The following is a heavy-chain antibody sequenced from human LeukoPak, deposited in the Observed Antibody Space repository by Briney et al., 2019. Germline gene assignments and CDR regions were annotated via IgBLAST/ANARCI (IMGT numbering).Heavy chain of an antibody. D-gene: IGHD3-10*01. CDR1: GYSLSRGYY. Sequence: SETLSLTCTVSGYSLSRGYYWGWIRQPPGKGLEGIGSFDHRGGTYYNPSLRRRVPISVDTSKNQFYLNLSCVTAAATAVYSCAGFSFFRGVITFDYWGQGTLVTVSS. J-gene: IGHJ4*02. CDR2: FDHRGGT. V-gene: IGHV4-38-2*02. CDR3: AGFSFFRGVITFDY.